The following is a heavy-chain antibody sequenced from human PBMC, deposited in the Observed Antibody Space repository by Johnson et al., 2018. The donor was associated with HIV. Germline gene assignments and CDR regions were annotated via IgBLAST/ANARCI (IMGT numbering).Heavy chain of an antibody. CDR3: ARDRYSGSFTLGAFDI. D-gene: IGHD1-26*01. CDR1: GFSVSSNY. V-gene: IGHV3-66*01. CDR2: IYSGGRT. Sequence: VQLVESGGGLVQPGGSLRLSCAASGFSVSSNYMTWVRQAPGKGLEWVSIIYSGGRTYHADSVKGRFTLSRDNSKNTLYLQMNSLRAEDTAVYYCARDRYSGSFTLGAFDIWGQGTVVTVSS. J-gene: IGHJ3*02.